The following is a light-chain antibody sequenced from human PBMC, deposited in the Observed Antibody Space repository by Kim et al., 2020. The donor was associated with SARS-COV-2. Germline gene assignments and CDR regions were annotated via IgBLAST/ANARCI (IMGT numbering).Light chain of an antibody. V-gene: IGLV3-19*01. CDR1: SLRSYY. CDR3: NSRDSSDNEL. CDR2: GKN. Sequence: SSELTQDPAVSVALGQTVRITCQGDSLRSYYASWYQQKPGQAPIVVIYGKNNRPSGIPDRFSGSSSGNTASLTITGAQADDEADYYCNSRDSSDNELFGG. J-gene: IGLJ2*01.